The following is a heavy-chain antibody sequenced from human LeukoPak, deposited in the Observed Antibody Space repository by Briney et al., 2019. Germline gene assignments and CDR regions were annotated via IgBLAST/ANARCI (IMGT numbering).Heavy chain of an antibody. D-gene: IGHD2-21*01. CDR3: AKAPVTSCRGAYCYPFDS. Sequence: GGTLRLSCAASGFTFSSYSMNWVRQAPGKGLEWVSSISSSSSYIYYADSVKGRFTISRDNSKNTLYLQMNSLRAEDAAVYFCAKAPVTSCRGAYCYPFDSWGQGTLVTVSS. V-gene: IGHV3-21*04. CDR1: GFTFSSYS. J-gene: IGHJ4*02. CDR2: ISSSSSYI.